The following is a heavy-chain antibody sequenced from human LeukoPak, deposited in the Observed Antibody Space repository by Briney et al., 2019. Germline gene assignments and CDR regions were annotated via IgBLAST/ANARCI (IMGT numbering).Heavy chain of an antibody. Sequence: GGSLRLSCAASGFTFSDYYMSWIRQAPGKGLEWVSYISSSSSYIYYADSVKGRFTISRDNAKNSLYLQMNSLRAEDTAVYYCARVHYYDSSGPVDYWGQGTLVTVSS. CDR3: ARVHYYDSSGPVDY. J-gene: IGHJ4*02. V-gene: IGHV3-11*06. CDR1: GFTFSDYY. CDR2: ISSSSSYI. D-gene: IGHD3-22*01.